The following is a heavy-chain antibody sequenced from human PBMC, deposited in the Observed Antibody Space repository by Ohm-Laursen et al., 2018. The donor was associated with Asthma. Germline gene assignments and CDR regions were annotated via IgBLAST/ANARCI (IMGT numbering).Heavy chain of an antibody. Sequence: SLRLSCAASGFTVSSNYMSWVRQAPGKGLEWVSIITSDGSWTSYADSVKGRFTISRDNSKNTLYMQMNSLRAEDTAVYYCARRDFSGGDPSAAFDIWGQGTMVTVSS. J-gene: IGHJ3*02. CDR2: ITSDGSWT. V-gene: IGHV3-30-3*01. D-gene: IGHD2-21*02. CDR3: ARRDFSGGDPSAAFDI. CDR1: GFTVSSNY.